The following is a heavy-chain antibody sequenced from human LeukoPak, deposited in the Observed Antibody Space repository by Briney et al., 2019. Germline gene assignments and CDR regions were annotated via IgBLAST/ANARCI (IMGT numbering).Heavy chain of an antibody. Sequence: QPGGSLRLSCAASWFTVNSNYMSWVRQAPGKGLEWVSVLYTGGNTLYADSVKGRFTISRDNSKNTLYLQMNSLRAEDTAVYYCARIRGASGWYYFDYWGQGTLVTVSS. CDR2: LYTGGNT. CDR1: WFTVNSNY. D-gene: IGHD6-19*01. CDR3: ARIRGASGWYYFDY. J-gene: IGHJ4*02. V-gene: IGHV3-53*01.